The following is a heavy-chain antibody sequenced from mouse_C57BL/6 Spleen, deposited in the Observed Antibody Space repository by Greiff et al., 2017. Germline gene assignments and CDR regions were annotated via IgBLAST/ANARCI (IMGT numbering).Heavy chain of an antibody. D-gene: IGHD1-1*01. CDR2: ISDGGSYT. CDR3: ARAPYYYGSSYNYFDY. CDR1: GFTFSSYA. V-gene: IGHV5-4*03. J-gene: IGHJ2*01. Sequence: EVKLVESGGGLVKPGGSLKLSCAASGFTFSSYAMSWVRQTPEKRLEWVATISDGGSYTYYPDNVKGRFTISRDNAKNNLYLQMSHLKSEDTAMYYCARAPYYYGSSYNYFDYWGQGTTLTVSS.